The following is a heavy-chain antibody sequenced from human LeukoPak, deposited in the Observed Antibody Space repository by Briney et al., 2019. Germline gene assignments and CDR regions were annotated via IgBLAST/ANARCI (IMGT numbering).Heavy chain of an antibody. V-gene: IGHV3-7*01. Sequence: GGSLRLSCAASGFRFSSYGMSWVRQAPGKGLEWVANIKQDGSEKYYVDSVKGRFTISRDNAKNSLYLQMNSLGAEDTAVYYCARSSRERVGYAPWELMPPFDYWGQGTLVTVSS. D-gene: IGHD2-8*02. CDR2: IKQDGSEK. CDR3: ARSSRERVGYAPWELMPPFDY. CDR1: GFRFSSYG. J-gene: IGHJ4*02.